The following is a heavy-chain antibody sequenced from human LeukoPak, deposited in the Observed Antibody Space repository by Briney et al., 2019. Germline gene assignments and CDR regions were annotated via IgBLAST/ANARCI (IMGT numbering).Heavy chain of an antibody. CDR3: ARERGDVATSLGY. D-gene: IGHD5-24*01. J-gene: IGHJ4*02. CDR1: GYTFTGYY. CDR2: INPNSGGT. Sequence: ASVKVSCKASGYTFTGYYMHWVRQAPGQGLEWMGWINPNSGGTNYAQKFQGRVTMTRDTSISTAYMELSRLRSDDTAVYYCARERGDVATSLGYWGQGTLVTVSS. V-gene: IGHV1-2*02.